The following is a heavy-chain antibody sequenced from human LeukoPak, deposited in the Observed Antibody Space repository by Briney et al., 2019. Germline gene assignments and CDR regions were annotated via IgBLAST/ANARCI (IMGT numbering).Heavy chain of an antibody. J-gene: IGHJ4*02. V-gene: IGHV3-30-3*01. Sequence: GGSLRLSCAASGFTFSSYAMHWVRQAPGKGLEWVAVISYDGSNKYYADSVKGRFTISRDNSKNTLYLQMNSLRAEDTAVYYCARGSRVAAAAKGDYWGQGTLVTVSS. CDR2: ISYDGSNK. CDR3: ARGSRVAAAAKGDY. D-gene: IGHD6-13*01. CDR1: GFTFSSYA.